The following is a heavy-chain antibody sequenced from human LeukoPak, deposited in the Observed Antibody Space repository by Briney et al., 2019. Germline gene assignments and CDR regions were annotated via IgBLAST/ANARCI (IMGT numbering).Heavy chain of an antibody. J-gene: IGHJ4*02. CDR1: GFTFSSQG. CDR2: ISGSGGSI. Sequence: GGSLRLSCAASGFTFSSQGMSWVRQAPGKGLEWLSAISGSGGSIYYADSVKGRFTISRDNSKNTLYLQMNSLRAEDTAVYYCARSRLFFDYWGQGTLVTVSS. D-gene: IGHD4/OR15-4a*01. CDR3: ARSRLFFDY. V-gene: IGHV3-23*01.